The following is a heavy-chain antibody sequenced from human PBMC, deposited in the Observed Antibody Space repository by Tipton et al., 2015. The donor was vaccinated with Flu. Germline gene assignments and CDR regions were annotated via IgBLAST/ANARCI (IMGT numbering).Heavy chain of an antibody. CDR2: IYYTGST. J-gene: IGHJ4*02. D-gene: IGHD2-2*01. CDR3: ARDSAVFPGALHY. V-gene: IGHV4-59*06. CDR1: GASISSYY. Sequence: TLSLTCTVSGASISSYYWTWIRQSPGKGLEWIGYIYYTGSTSYSPSLKSRVAISRDKSMKQFFLRLTPVTAADTAMYFCARDSAVFPGALHYWSLGKPVTGSS.